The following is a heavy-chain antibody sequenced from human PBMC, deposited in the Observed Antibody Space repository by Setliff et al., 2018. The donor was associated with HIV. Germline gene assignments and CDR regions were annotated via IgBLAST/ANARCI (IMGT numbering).Heavy chain of an antibody. CDR2: INRGGST. J-gene: IGHJ4*02. V-gene: IGHV4-34*01. Sequence: PSETLSLTCGVYGESLSGYSWNWIRQPPGKGLEWIGEINRGGSTNYNPSLKSRAIISVDTSKKHLSLNLTSVTAADTAVYYCATRGWNGYKAFDYWGQGTLVTVSS. CDR3: ATRGWNGYKAFDY. D-gene: IGHD1-1*01. CDR1: GESLSGYS.